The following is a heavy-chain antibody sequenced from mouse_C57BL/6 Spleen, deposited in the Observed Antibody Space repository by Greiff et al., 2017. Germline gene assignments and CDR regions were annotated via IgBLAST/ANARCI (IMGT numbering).Heavy chain of an antibody. J-gene: IGHJ3*01. CDR3: ARQDGYDGAGFAY. Sequence: EVQLQQSGPELVKPGASVKISCKASGYTFTDYYMDWVKQSHGQSLEWIGDINPYNGGTIYNNKFKGKATLTVDKYSSTAYMGLRSLTSEDTAVYYCARQDGYDGAGFAYWGQGTLVTFSA. D-gene: IGHD2-2*01. CDR1: GYTFTDYY. V-gene: IGHV1-18*01. CDR2: INPYNGGT.